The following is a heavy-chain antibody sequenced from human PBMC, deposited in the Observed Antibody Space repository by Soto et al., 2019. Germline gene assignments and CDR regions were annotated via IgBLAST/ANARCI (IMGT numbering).Heavy chain of an antibody. V-gene: IGHV1-3*01. CDR2: INAGNGNT. D-gene: IGHD2-21*02. J-gene: IGHJ2*01. Sequence: QVQLVQSGAEVKKPGASVKVSCKASGYTFTSYAMHWVRQAPGQRLEWMGWINAGNGNTKYSQKFQGRVTIPRDTSASTGYMGLSSLRSEDTAVYYCARGRVCGGDCRLGLWGRGSLVTVSS. CDR3: ARGRVCGGDCRLGL. CDR1: GYTFTSYA.